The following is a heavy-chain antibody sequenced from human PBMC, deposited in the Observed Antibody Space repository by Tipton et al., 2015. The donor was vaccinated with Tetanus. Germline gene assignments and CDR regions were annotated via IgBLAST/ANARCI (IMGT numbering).Heavy chain of an antibody. CDR3: ARQDTLNYYYVGYYHD. D-gene: IGHD3-22*01. CDR1: GGSIRSDNYY. Sequence: TLSLTCTVSGGSIRSDNYYWNWIRQPPGKGLEWLAYISNSGSSNSNYPLKSRITVSQDTSKNQFSLRLTSVTAADTAVYYCARQDTLNYYYVGYYHDWGQGTLVTVSS. J-gene: IGHJ1*01. CDR2: ISNSGSS. V-gene: IGHV4-61*01.